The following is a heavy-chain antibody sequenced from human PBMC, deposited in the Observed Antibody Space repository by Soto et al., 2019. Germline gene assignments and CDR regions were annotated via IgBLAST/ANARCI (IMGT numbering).Heavy chain of an antibody. V-gene: IGHV4-39*01. CDR3: ARHRACNWFDP. CDR2: IYYSGCT. CDR1: GGSISSSSYY. J-gene: IGHJ5*02. Sequence: PSETLSLTCIVSGGSISSSSYYWGWIRQPPGKGLEWIGSIYYSGCTYYNPSLKSRVTISVDTSKNQFSLKLSSVTAADTAVFYCARHRACNWFDPWGQGTLVTVS.